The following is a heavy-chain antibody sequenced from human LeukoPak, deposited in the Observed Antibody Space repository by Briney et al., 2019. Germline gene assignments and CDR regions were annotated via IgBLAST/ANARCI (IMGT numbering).Heavy chain of an antibody. CDR1: SGSISSSNW. D-gene: IGHD6-13*01. Sequence: SRTLSLTCAVSSGSISSSNWWNWVRQPPGKGLEWIGEIYRSGSTNYNPSLKSRVTISVDKSKNHFSLKLSSVTAADAAVYYCARTKSYSSSWYSVWGQGTLVTVSS. V-gene: IGHV4-4*02. CDR3: ARTKSYSSSWYSV. J-gene: IGHJ4*02. CDR2: IYRSGST.